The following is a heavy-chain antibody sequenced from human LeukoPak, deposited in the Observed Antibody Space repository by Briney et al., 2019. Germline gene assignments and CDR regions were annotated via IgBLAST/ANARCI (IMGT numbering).Heavy chain of an antibody. CDR3: ARDYLPGTQGGYNWFDP. CDR1: GGTFSSYA. CDR2: IIPIFGTA. D-gene: IGHD1-1*01. V-gene: IGHV1-69*13. J-gene: IGHJ5*02. Sequence: GASVKVSCKASGGTFSSYAISWVRQAPGQGLEWMGGIIPIFGTANYAQKFQGRVTITADESTSTAYMELSSLRSEDTAVYYCARDYLPGTQGGYNWFDPWGQGTLVTVSS.